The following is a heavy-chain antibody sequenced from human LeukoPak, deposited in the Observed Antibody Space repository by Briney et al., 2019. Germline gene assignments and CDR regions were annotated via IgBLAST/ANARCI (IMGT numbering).Heavy chain of an antibody. CDR2: INKDGSDE. Sequence: GGSLRLSCAVYGFTFSNSWMSWVRQAPGKGLEWVAGINKDGSDEYYVDFVKGRFTISRDNAKNTLYLQMNSLRAEDTAVYYCAKDLGDFGELPYFDYWGQGTLVTVSS. V-gene: IGHV3-7*03. CDR3: AKDLGDFGELPYFDY. J-gene: IGHJ4*02. D-gene: IGHD1-26*01. CDR1: GFTFSNSW.